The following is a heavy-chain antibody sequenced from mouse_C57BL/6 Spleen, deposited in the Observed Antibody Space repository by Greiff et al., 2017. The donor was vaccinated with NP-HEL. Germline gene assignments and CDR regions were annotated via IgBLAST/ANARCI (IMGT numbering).Heavy chain of an antibody. V-gene: IGHV14-4*01. D-gene: IGHD1-3*01. CDR2: IDPENGDT. CDR3: TTGKGSAMDY. CDR1: GFNIKDDN. Sequence: EVQLQQSGAELVRPGASVKLSCTASGFNIKDDNMHWVKQRPEQGLEWIGWIDPENGDTEYASKFQGKATKTADTSSNTAYLQLSSLTSEDTAVYYCTTGKGSAMDYWGQGTSVTVSS. J-gene: IGHJ4*01.